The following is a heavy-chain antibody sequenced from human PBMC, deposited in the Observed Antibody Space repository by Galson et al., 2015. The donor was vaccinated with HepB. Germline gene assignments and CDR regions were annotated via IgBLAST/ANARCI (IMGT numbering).Heavy chain of an antibody. CDR1: GFTFSSYG. CDR2: IWYDGSNK. D-gene: IGHD2-2*02. Sequence: SLRLSCAAPGFTFSSYGMHWVRQAPGKGLEWVAVIWYDGSNKYYADSVKGRFTISRDNSKNTLYLQMNSLRAENTAVYYCARDRAYCSSTSCYISAGGPFDYWGQGTLVTVSS. V-gene: IGHV3-33*01. CDR3: ARDRAYCSSTSCYISAGGPFDY. J-gene: IGHJ4*02.